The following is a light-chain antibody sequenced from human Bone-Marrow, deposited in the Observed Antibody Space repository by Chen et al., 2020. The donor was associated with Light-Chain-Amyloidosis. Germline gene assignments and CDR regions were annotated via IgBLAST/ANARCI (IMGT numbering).Light chain of an antibody. CDR1: QGISVY. Sequence: EIQLPQSPSFLTESVGDRVTITCRDSQGISVYLAWYQQKPGKAPNHLIYGASTLQRGVPSSLSVIGSGTDFTLTIICLQPEDFATYYCQQLNSYPSITFGQGTLLEFK. CDR2: GAS. CDR3: QQLNSYPSIT. J-gene: IGKJ5*01. V-gene: IGKV1-9*01.